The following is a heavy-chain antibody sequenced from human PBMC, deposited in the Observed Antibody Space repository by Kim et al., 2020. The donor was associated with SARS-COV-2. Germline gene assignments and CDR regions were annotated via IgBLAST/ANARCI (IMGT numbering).Heavy chain of an antibody. CDR2: MNPNSGNT. J-gene: IGHJ6*02. D-gene: IGHD3-10*01. CDR1: GYTFTSYD. V-gene: IGHV1-8*01. CDR3: ARVKQYGSGSKYYYGMDV. Sequence: ASVKVSCKASGYTFTSYDINWVRQATGQGLEWMGWMNPNSGNTGYAQKFQGRVTMTKNTSISTAYMELSSLRSEDTAVYYCARVKQYGSGSKYYYGMDVWGQGTTVTVSS.